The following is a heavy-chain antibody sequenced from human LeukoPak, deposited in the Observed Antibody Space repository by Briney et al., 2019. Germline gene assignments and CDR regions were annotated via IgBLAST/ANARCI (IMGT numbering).Heavy chain of an antibody. J-gene: IGHJ3*02. V-gene: IGHV4-30-2*01. CDR2: IYHSGST. D-gene: IGHD4-17*01. CDR1: GGSISSGGYY. Sequence: PSETLSLTCTVSGGSISSGGYYWSWIRQPPGKGLEWIGYIYHSGSTYYNPSLKSRVTISVDRSKNQFSLKLSSVTAADTAVYYCARTPLPADYGVTAGDAFDIWGQGTMVTVSS. CDR3: ARTPLPADYGVTAGDAFDI.